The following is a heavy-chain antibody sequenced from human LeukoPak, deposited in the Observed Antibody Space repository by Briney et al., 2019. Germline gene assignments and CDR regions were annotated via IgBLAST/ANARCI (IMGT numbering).Heavy chain of an antibody. V-gene: IGHV3-30*02. Sequence: TGGSLRLFCAASGFTFSSYGMHWVRQAPGKGLEWVAFIRYDGSNKYYAHSVKGRFTISRDNSKNTLYLQMNSLRAEDTAVYYCAKDALWFGELLGAFDIWGQGTMVTVSS. D-gene: IGHD3-10*01. CDR2: IRYDGSNK. J-gene: IGHJ3*02. CDR1: GFTFSSYG. CDR3: AKDALWFGELLGAFDI.